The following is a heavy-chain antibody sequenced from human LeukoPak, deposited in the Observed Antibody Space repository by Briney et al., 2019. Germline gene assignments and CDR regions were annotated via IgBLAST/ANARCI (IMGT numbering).Heavy chain of an antibody. Sequence: GRSLRLSCAASGFTFSSYGMHWVRQAPGKGLEWVAVIWYDGSNKYYADSVKGRFTISRDNSKNTLYLQMNSLRAEDTAVYYCARDWGLGGSYVDYWGQGTLVTVSS. D-gene: IGHD1-26*01. CDR1: GFTFSSYG. V-gene: IGHV3-33*01. J-gene: IGHJ4*02. CDR3: ARDWGLGGSYVDY. CDR2: IWYDGSNK.